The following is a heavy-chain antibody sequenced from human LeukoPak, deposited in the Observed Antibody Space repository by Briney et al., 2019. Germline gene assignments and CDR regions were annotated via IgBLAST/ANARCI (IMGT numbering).Heavy chain of an antibody. CDR3: ARTLQRPIAAAGTRWFDP. J-gene: IGHJ5*02. D-gene: IGHD6-13*01. Sequence: SETLSLTCTVSGGSISSSSYYWGWIRQPPGKGLEWIGYIYYSGSTNYNPSLKSRVTISVDTSKNQFSLKLSSVTAADTAVYYCARTLQRPIAAAGTRWFDPWGQGTLVTVSS. CDR2: IYYSGST. CDR1: GGSISSSSYY. V-gene: IGHV4-61*05.